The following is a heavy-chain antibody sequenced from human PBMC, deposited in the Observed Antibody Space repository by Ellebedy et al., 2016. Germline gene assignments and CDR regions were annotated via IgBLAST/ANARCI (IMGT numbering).Heavy chain of an antibody. J-gene: IGHJ6*02. Sequence: GESLKISCQASGYNFNRHWIGWVRQMPGKGLEWMGIIYPGDSDTRYSPSFQGQVTISADKSITTAYLQWSSLKASDTAIYYCARRRVDGNYYYYFGMDVWGQGTTVTVSS. CDR2: IYPGDSDT. D-gene: IGHD1-26*01. CDR1: GYNFNRHW. CDR3: ARRRVDGNYYYYFGMDV. V-gene: IGHV5-51*01.